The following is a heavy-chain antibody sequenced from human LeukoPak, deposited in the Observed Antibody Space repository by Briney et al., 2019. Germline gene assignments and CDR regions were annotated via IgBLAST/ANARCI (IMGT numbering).Heavy chain of an antibody. CDR1: GFTFSNYW. Sequence: GGSLRLSCAASGFTFSNYWMSWVRQVPGKGLEWVANIKQDGREKYYVDSVKGRFTISRDNAKNSLFLQMNGLRAEDTAVYYCARKGELERRRSWDYWGQGTLVTVSS. D-gene: IGHD1-1*01. J-gene: IGHJ4*02. V-gene: IGHV3-7*03. CDR2: IKQDGREK. CDR3: ARKGELERRRSWDY.